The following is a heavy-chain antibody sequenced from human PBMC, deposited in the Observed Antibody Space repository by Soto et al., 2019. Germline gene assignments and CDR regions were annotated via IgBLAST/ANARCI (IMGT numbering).Heavy chain of an antibody. CDR1: RFSFSSYS. J-gene: IGHJ6*02. Sequence: GGSLRLSCAASRFSFSSYSMNWVRQAPGKGLEWVSSITTSGTYIYYADSVKGRFTISRDNAKNSLYLQMNSLRAEDTAVYYCAREGGYCTSTSCYDYGMDVWGQGTTVTVSS. D-gene: IGHD2-2*01. CDR2: ITTSGTYI. V-gene: IGHV3-21*01. CDR3: AREGGYCTSTSCYDYGMDV.